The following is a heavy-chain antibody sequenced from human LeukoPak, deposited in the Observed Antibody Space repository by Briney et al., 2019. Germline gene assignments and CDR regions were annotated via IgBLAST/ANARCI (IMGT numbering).Heavy chain of an antibody. CDR1: GGSMNNRDYY. D-gene: IGHD7-27*01. Sequence: SETLSLTCTVSGGSMNNRDYYWSWIRQPPGKGLEWLGYIYYSGSTYYNPSLKSRITISEDTPKNQFSLKLKSVTAADTAVYFCARNWGAAGWSNYYGMDVWGQGTTVIVSS. CDR3: ARNWGAAGWSNYYGMDV. J-gene: IGHJ6*02. V-gene: IGHV4-30-4*01. CDR2: IYYSGST.